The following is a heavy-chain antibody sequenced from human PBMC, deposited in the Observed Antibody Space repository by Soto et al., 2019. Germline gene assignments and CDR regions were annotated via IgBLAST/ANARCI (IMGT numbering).Heavy chain of an antibody. CDR3: ARRGSGSYYDY. CDR2: ISGSGDST. V-gene: IGHV3-23*01. Sequence: EVQLLESGGGWVQPGGSLRLSCAASGFTFSSYAMRWVRQAPVKGLEWVSAISGSGDSTYYADSVKGRFTISRDNSKNTLYLQMNRLRAEDTAVYYCARRGSGSYYDYCGQGTLVTVSS. CDR1: GFTFSSYA. J-gene: IGHJ4*02. D-gene: IGHD1-26*01.